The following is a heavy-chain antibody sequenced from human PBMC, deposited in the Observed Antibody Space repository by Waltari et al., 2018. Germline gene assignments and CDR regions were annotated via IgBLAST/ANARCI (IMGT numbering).Heavy chain of an antibody. CDR2: ISSSSSYI. CDR1: GFTFSSSC. Sequence: EVQLVESGGGLVQPGGSLRLSCAASGFTFSSSCMSWVRQPPGKGREWVSSISSSSSYIYYADSVKGRFTISRDNAKNSLYLQMNSLRAEDTAVYYCARDRLSGAFDIWGQGTMVTVSS. V-gene: IGHV3-21*01. CDR3: ARDRLSGAFDI. J-gene: IGHJ3*02. D-gene: IGHD2-15*01.